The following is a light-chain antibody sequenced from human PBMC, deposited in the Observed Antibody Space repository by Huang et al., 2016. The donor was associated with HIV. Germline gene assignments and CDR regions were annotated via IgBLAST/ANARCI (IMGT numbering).Light chain of an antibody. CDR1: QSVSSNY. CDR3: QQYGSSPGT. Sequence: EIVLTQSPGTLSLSPGEGATLSCRASQSVSSNYLAWYQQKPGQAPRLLIYGASSRATGIPDRFSGSGSGTDFTLTISRLEPEDFAVYYCQQYGSSPGTFGQGTKVEIK. V-gene: IGKV3-20*01. J-gene: IGKJ1*01. CDR2: GAS.